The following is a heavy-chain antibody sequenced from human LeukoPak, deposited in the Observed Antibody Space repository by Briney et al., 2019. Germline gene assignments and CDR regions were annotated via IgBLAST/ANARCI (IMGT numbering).Heavy chain of an antibody. CDR1: GFTFSSYG. V-gene: IGHV3-23*01. Sequence: PGGTLRLSCAASGFTFSSYGMSWVRQAPGKGVEWVSAISGSGGSTYYADSVKGRFTISRDNSKNTLYLQMNSLRAEDTAVYYCAKDLNLRYFDYWGQGTLVTVSS. J-gene: IGHJ4*02. CDR2: ISGSGGST. D-gene: IGHD1-7*01. CDR3: AKDLNLRYFDY.